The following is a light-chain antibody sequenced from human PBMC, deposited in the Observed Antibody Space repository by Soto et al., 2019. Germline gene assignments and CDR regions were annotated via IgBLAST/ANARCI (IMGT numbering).Light chain of an antibody. V-gene: IGKV3-15*01. CDR1: QSVSSN. CDR2: GAS. J-gene: IGKJ1*01. CDR3: QQYNNGWT. Sequence: EIVMTQSPATLSVSPGERATLSCRASQSVSSNLAWYQQKPGQAPRLLIYGASTRATGIPARFSGSGSGTDFTLTISSLQSEDFAFYYCQQYNNGWTFGQGTKVEIK.